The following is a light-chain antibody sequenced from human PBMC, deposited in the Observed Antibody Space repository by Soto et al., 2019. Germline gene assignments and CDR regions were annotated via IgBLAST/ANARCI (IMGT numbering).Light chain of an antibody. Sequence: DIQMTQSPSSLSASVGDRVTITCQASQDITKYLNWYQQKPGSAPKLLIYDASHLETGVPSRFSGIGSGTHFTFTISSLQPEDVATYYCQQCDDVPLTFGGGTKVEIQ. V-gene: IGKV1-33*01. CDR3: QQCDDVPLT. J-gene: IGKJ4*01. CDR1: QDITKY. CDR2: DAS.